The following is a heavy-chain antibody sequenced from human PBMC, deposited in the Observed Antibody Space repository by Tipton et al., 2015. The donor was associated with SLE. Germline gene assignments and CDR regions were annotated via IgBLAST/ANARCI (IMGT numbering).Heavy chain of an antibody. CDR1: GYSISSGYY. Sequence: TLSLICTVSGYSISSGYYWVWIRQPPGKGLEWIGSASHGRTTYYNLSLKSRVIISIDTSKNQFSLKVNSVSVADTAVYYCARDTDIGGPAQVGFFYYGGQAALFTVS. J-gene: IGHJ1*01. D-gene: IGHD3-3*02. V-gene: IGHV4-38-2*02. CDR2: ASHGRTT. CDR3: ARDTDIGGPAQVGFFYY.